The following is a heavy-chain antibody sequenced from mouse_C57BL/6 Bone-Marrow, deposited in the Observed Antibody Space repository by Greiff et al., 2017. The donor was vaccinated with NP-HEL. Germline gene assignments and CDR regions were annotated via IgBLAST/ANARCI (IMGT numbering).Heavy chain of an antibody. CDR1: GFTFSSYA. Sequence: EVKLMESGGGLVKPGGSLKLSCAAPGFTFSSYAMSWVRQTPEKRLEWVATISDGGSYTYYPDNVKGRFTISRDNAKNNLYLQMSHLKSEDTAMYYCARLLGPYYFDYWGQGTTLTVSS. CDR2: ISDGGSYT. D-gene: IGHD4-1*01. V-gene: IGHV5-4*03. J-gene: IGHJ2*01. CDR3: ARLLGPYYFDY.